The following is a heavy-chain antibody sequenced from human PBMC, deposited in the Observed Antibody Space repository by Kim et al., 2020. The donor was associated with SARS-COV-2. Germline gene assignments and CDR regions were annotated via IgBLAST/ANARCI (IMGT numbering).Heavy chain of an antibody. Sequence: GGSLRLSCAASGFTFSSYAMSWVRQAPGKGLEWVSAISGSGGSTYYADSVKGRFTISRDNSKNTLYLQMNSLRAEDTAVYYCAKDTKWYYDFWSGYPYYFDYWGQGTLVTVSS. J-gene: IGHJ4*02. CDR1: GFTFSSYA. V-gene: IGHV3-23*01. CDR2: ISGSGGST. CDR3: AKDTKWYYDFWSGYPYYFDY. D-gene: IGHD3-3*01.